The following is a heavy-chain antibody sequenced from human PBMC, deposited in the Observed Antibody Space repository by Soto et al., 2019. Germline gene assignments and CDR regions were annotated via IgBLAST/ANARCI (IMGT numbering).Heavy chain of an antibody. Sequence: GGSLRLSCAASGFTFSSYAMSWVRQAPGKGLEWVSAISGSGGSTYYADSVKGRFTIPRDNSKNTLYLQMNSLKAEDTAVYYCAKAVPGQLLTTYYYYYMDVWGKGTTVTVSS. V-gene: IGHV3-23*01. D-gene: IGHD2-2*01. J-gene: IGHJ6*03. CDR1: GFTFSSYA. CDR2: ISGSGGST. CDR3: AKAVPGQLLTTYYYYYMDV.